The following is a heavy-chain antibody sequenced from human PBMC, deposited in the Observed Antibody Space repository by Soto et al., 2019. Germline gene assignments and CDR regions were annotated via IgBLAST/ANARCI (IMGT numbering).Heavy chain of an antibody. CDR2: INAGNGNT. V-gene: IGHV1-3*05. D-gene: IGHD6-19*01. J-gene: IGHJ4*02. CDR1: GYTFTGYA. CDR3: ARAVAVAADFDY. Sequence: QVQLVQSGAEEKKPGASVKVSCKASGYTFTGYAMHWVRQAPGQRLEWMGWINAGNGNTKYSQKFQGRVTITRDTSASTAYMELSSLRSEVTAVYDCARAVAVAADFDYWGQGTLVTVSS.